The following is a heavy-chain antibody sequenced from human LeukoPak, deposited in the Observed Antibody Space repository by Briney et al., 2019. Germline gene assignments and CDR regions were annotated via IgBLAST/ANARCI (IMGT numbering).Heavy chain of an antibody. CDR1: GFTFDDYA. D-gene: IGHD1-26*01. J-gene: IGHJ4*02. CDR2: ISWNSGDI. V-gene: IGHV3-9*01. Sequence: GGPLRLSCAASGFTFDDYAMHWVRQAPGKGLEWVSGISWNSGDIGYADSVKGRFTISRDNAKNALYLQMNSLRAEDTAFYYCAKDISVELGYYFDYWGQGTLVTVSS. CDR3: AKDISVELGYYFDY.